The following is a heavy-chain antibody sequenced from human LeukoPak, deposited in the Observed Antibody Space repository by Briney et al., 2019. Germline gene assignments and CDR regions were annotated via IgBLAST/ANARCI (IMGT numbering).Heavy chain of an antibody. CDR2: INQGGSDK. V-gene: IGHV3-7*01. CDR3: TRDRSRVEDD. D-gene: IGHD3-3*01. J-gene: IGHJ4*02. Sequence: GGSLRLSCAASGFTFSGHLMSWVRQAPGKGLEWVANINQGGSDKYYVDSVKGRFTISRDNANNLLYLRMNSLRGEDTAVYYCTRDRSRVEDDWGQGTLVTVSS. CDR1: GFTFSGHL.